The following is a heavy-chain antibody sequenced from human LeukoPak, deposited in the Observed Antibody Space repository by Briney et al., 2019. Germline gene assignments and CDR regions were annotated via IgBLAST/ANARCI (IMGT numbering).Heavy chain of an antibody. J-gene: IGHJ4*02. V-gene: IGHV3-33*01. D-gene: IGHD3-10*01. CDR3: ARQLSNTFYYGSGSHLDY. CDR2: TWYDGSNK. Sequence: PGRSLRLSCAASGFTFNSYGMHWVRQAPGKGLEGVAFTWYDGSNKYYADSVKGRFTISRDNSKNTLYLQMDSLRAEDTAVYYCARQLSNTFYYGSGSHLDYWGQGTLVTVSS. CDR1: GFTFNSYG.